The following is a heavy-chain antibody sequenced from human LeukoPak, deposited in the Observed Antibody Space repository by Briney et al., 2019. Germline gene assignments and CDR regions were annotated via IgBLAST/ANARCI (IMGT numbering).Heavy chain of an antibody. J-gene: IGHJ4*02. V-gene: IGHV3-23*01. CDR3: AKDWDQQRSGHFGY. Sequence: QPGGSLRLSCAASGFTFSSYAMSWVRQAPGKGLEWASAISGSGGSTYYADSVKGRFTISRDNSKNTLYLQMNSLRAEDTAVYYCAKDWDQQRSGHFGYWGQGTLVTVSS. D-gene: IGHD6-13*01. CDR1: GFTFSSYA. CDR2: ISGSGGST.